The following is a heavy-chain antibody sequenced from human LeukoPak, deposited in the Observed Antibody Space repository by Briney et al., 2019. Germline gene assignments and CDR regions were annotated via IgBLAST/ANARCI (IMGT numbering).Heavy chain of an antibody. CDR2: INSDGSST. CDR3: AREGVAVAGINSIELDY. J-gene: IGHJ4*02. D-gene: IGHD6-19*01. V-gene: IGHV3-74*01. Sequence: GGSLRLSCAASGFTFSSYWMHWVRQAPGKGLVWVSRINSDGSSTSYADSVKGRFTISRDNAKNTLYLQMNSLRAEDTAVYYCAREGVAVAGINSIELDYWGQGTLVTVSS. CDR1: GFTFSSYW.